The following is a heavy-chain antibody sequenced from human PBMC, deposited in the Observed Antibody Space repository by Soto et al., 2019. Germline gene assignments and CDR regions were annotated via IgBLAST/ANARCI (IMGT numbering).Heavy chain of an antibody. J-gene: IGHJ4*02. Sequence: ASVKVSCKASGYTFSSYDINWVRQAPGKGLEWMGGFDPEDGETIYAQKFQGRVTMTEDTSTDTAYMELSSLRSEDTAVYYCAREVKGAVAGTFDYWGQGTLVTVSS. D-gene: IGHD6-19*01. CDR1: GYTFSSYD. CDR3: AREVKGAVAGTFDY. V-gene: IGHV1-24*01. CDR2: FDPEDGET.